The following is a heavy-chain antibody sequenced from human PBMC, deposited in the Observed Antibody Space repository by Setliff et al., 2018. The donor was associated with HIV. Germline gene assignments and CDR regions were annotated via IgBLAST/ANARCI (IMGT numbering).Heavy chain of an antibody. J-gene: IGHJ4*02. CDR2: IWYDGRNK. V-gene: IGHV3-33*08. CDR3: ARGGIAAAGPFDY. Sequence: GGSLRLSCAASGFTFSTHGMHWVRQAPGKGLEWVAVIWYDGRNKYYADSVKGRFTISRDNSKNTLYLQMNSLRAEDTAVYYCARGGIAAAGPFDYWGQGTLVTVSS. D-gene: IGHD6-13*01. CDR1: GFTFSTHG.